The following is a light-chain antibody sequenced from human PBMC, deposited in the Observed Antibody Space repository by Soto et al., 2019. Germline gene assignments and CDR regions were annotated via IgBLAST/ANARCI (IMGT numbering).Light chain of an antibody. J-gene: IGKJ1*01. Sequence: DIQMTQSPSSLSASVGDRVTITCQASQDISNYLNWYQQKPGKAPKLLIYDASNLETGVPSRFSGSGSGTEFTLTISSLQPDDFGTYYCQHYNGYWTFGQGTKVEIK. CDR1: QDISNY. V-gene: IGKV1-33*01. CDR2: DAS. CDR3: QHYNGYWT.